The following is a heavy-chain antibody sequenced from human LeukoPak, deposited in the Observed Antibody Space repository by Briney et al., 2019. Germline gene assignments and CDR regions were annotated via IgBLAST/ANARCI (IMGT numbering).Heavy chain of an antibody. CDR3: ARPKVPDYYDSSGYYYYYGMDV. Sequence: SVKVSCKASGGTFSSYAISWVRQAPGQGLEWTGGIIPIFGTANYAQKFQGRVTITADESTSTAYMELSSLRSEDTAVYYCARPKVPDYYDSSGYYYYYGMDVWGQGTTVTVSS. CDR1: GGTFSSYA. J-gene: IGHJ6*02. D-gene: IGHD3-22*01. V-gene: IGHV1-69*13. CDR2: IIPIFGTA.